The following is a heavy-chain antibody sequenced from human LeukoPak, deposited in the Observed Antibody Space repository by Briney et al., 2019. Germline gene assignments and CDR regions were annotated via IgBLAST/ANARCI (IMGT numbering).Heavy chain of an antibody. J-gene: IGHJ4*02. CDR3: ARGLRGVYGY. V-gene: IGHV3-21*01. CDR2: ISSSSSYI. Sequence: GGSLRLSCAASGFTFSSYSMNWVRQAPGKGLEWVSSISSSSSYIYYADSVKGRFTISRDNAKNSPYLQMNSLRAEDTAVYYCARGLRGVYGYWGQGTLVTVSS. CDR1: GFTFSSYS. D-gene: IGHD3-10*01.